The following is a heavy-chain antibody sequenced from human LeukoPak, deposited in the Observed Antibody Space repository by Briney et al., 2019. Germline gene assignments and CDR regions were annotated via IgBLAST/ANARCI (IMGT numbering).Heavy chain of an antibody. J-gene: IGHJ5*02. V-gene: IGHV4-39*02. CDR3: ARDGYRRENCFDP. CDR2: IFYSGNT. D-gene: IGHD5-24*01. Sequence: PSETPSLTCTVSGGSISSSGYYWGWIRQPPGKGLEWIGSIFYSGNTYYNPSLKSRVTISVDTSKNHFSLKLTSVTAADAAVYYCARDGYRRENCFDPWGQGTLVTVSS. CDR1: GGSISSSGYY.